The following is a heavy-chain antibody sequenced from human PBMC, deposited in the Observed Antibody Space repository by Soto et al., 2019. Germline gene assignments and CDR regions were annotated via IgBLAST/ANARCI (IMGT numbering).Heavy chain of an antibody. J-gene: IGHJ6*02. CDR2: IYHSGST. CDR1: GGSISSSNW. V-gene: IGHV4-4*02. D-gene: IGHD6-13*01. CDR3: ARVGRVSDRSSWRPGYYYYYYGMDV. Sequence: SETLSLTCAVSGGSISSSNWWSWVRQPPGKGLEWIGEIYHSGSTNYNPSLKSRVTIAVDKSKNQFSLKLSAVTAADTAVYYCARVGRVSDRSSWRPGYYYYYYGMDVWGQGTTVTVSS.